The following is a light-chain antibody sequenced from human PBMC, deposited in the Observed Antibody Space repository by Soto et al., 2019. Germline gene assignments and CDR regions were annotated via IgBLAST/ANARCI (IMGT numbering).Light chain of an antibody. J-gene: IGLJ3*02. CDR1: SSNIESNY. Sequence: QSVLTQPPSASGTPGQRVTISCSGSSSNIESNYVYWYQQFPGTAPKLLIYSNNQRPSGVPDRFSGSKSGTSASLAISGLQPEDEADYHCAAWDDSLNGWVFGGGTKLTVL. V-gene: IGLV1-44*01. CDR3: AAWDDSLNGWV. CDR2: SNN.